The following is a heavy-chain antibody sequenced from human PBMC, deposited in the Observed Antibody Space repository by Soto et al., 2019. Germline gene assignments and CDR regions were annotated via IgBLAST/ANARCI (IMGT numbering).Heavy chain of an antibody. Sequence: PGGSLRLSCAASGFTFSSYSMNWVRQAPGKGLEWVSSISSSSSYTNYADSVKGRFTISRDNAKNSLYLQMNSLRAEDTAVYYCARDADILTGSDAFDIWGQGTMVTVSS. D-gene: IGHD3-9*01. CDR3: ARDADILTGSDAFDI. V-gene: IGHV3-21*04. CDR1: GFTFSSYS. CDR2: ISSSSSYT. J-gene: IGHJ3*02.